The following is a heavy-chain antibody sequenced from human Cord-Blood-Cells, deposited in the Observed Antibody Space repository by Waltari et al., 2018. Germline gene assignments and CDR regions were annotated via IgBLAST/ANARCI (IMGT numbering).Heavy chain of an antibody. J-gene: IGHJ3*02. V-gene: IGHV1-69*06. CDR1: GGTFSSYA. D-gene: IGHD3-22*01. CDR3: TGGPTGGVVIRKDAFDI. Sequence: QVQLVQSGAEVKKPGSSVKVSCKASGGTFSSYAISWVRQAPGQGLEWMGGIIPIFGTANYAQKFQGRVTITADKSTSTAYMELSSLRSEDTAVYYCTGGPTGGVVIRKDAFDIWGQGTMVTVSS. CDR2: IIPIFGTA.